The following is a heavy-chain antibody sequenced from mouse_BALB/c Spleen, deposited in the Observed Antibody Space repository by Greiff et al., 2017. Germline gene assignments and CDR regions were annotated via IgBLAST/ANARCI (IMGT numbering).Heavy chain of an antibody. CDR2: IDPENGDT. CDR3: NALDGYYAMDY. CDR1: GFNIKDYY. Sequence: VQLQQPGAELVRSGASVKLSCTASGFNIKDYYMHWVKQRPEQGLEWIGWIDPENGDTEYAPKFQGKATMTADTSSNTAYLQLSSLTSEDTAVYYCNALDGYYAMDYWGQGTSVTVSS. D-gene: IGHD2-3*01. J-gene: IGHJ4*01. V-gene: IGHV14-4*02.